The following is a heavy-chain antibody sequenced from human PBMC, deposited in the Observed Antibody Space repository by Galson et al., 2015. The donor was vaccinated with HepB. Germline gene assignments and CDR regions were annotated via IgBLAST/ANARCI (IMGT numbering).Heavy chain of an antibody. J-gene: IGHJ4*02. CDR3: VRLGDPSGYSSR. D-gene: IGHD6-13*01. Sequence: LRLSCAGSGFIFSGSAIHWVRQASGKGPGWIGRIRSKADNYATLYVPSLGGRFTISRDDSKNMAYLHMTSLKTDDTAVYYCVRLGDPSGYSSRWGQGTLVTVSS. CDR1: GFIFSGSA. V-gene: IGHV3-73*01. CDR2: IRSKADNYAT.